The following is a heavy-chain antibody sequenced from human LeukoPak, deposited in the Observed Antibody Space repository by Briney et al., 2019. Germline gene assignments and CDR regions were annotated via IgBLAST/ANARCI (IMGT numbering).Heavy chain of an antibody. CDR2: ISYDGSNK. CDR3: ARDSHYSGSGAKY. D-gene: IGHD3-10*01. Sequence: GGSLRLSCAASGFTFSSYAMHWVRQAPGKGLEWVAVISYDGSNKYYADSVKGRFTISRDNSKNTLYPQMNSLRAEDTAVYYCARDSHYSGSGAKYWGQGTLVTVSS. J-gene: IGHJ4*02. CDR1: GFTFSSYA. V-gene: IGHV3-30*04.